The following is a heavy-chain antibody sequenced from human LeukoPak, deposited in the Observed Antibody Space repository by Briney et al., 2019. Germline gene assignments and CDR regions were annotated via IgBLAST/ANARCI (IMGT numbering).Heavy chain of an antibody. CDR1: GFTFSSYA. J-gene: IGHJ4*02. CDR2: ISGSGGST. V-gene: IGHV3-23*01. CDR3: AKNLGYGGNSGAGY. D-gene: IGHD4-23*01. Sequence: GGSLRLSCAASGFTFSSYAMSWVRQAPGKGLEWVSAISGSGGSTYYADSVKGRFTISRDNSKNTLYLQMNSLRAEDTAVYYCAKNLGYGGNSGAGYWGQGTLVTVSS.